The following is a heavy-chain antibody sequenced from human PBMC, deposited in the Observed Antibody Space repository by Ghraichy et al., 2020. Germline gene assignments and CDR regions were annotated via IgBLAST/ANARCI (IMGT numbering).Heavy chain of an antibody. CDR2: IIPIFGTA. V-gene: IGHV1-69*13. CDR3: ARLMHRDGIGIGDAFDI. Sequence: SVKVSCKASGGTFSSYAISWVRQAPGQGLEWMGRIIPIFGTANYAQKLQGRVTITADESTGTASMELSSLRSEDTAVHYCARLMHRDGIGIGDAFDIWGQGTMVTVSS. J-gene: IGHJ3*02. CDR1: GGTFSSYA. D-gene: IGHD3-16*01.